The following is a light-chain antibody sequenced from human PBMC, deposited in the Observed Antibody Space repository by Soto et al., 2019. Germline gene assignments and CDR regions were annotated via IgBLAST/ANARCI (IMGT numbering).Light chain of an antibody. CDR2: TLS. Sequence: DIVMTQTPLSLPVTPGEPASISCRSSQSLLDSDDGNTYLDWYLQKPGQSPQLLIYTLSYRAYGVPHSLSGSVSGTDFTVKISRVEAEDGRVYYCMQRIEPCTFGQGTKLEIK. CDR3: MQRIEPCT. CDR1: QSLLDSDDGNTY. J-gene: IGKJ2*02. V-gene: IGKV2-40*01.